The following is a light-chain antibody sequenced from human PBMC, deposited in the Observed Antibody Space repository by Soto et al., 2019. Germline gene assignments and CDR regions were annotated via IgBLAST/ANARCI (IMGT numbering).Light chain of an antibody. CDR1: QSISSD. CDR2: GAS. CDR3: QQFYRGWT. V-gene: IGKV3-15*01. J-gene: IGKJ1*01. Sequence: EIVMTQSPATLPVSPGKRATLSCRASQSISSDLAWYQQKPGQAPSLLIYGASTRATGIPARFSGSGSGTEFTLTISSLQSEDFAVYYCQQFYRGWTFGQGTKVEIE.